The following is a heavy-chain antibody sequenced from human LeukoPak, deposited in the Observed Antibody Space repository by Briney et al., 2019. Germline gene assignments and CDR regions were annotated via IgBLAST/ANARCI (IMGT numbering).Heavy chain of an antibody. D-gene: IGHD4-17*01. J-gene: IGHJ4*02. CDR3: ARVGYGDYEVFDY. CDR1: GFTFSSYS. V-gene: IGHV3-48*01. CDR2: ISSSSSTI. Sequence: GGSLRLSCAASGFTFSSYSMNWVRQAPGKGLEWVSYISSSSSTIYYADSVKGRFTISRDNAKNSLYLQMNSLRAEDTAVYYCARVGYGDYEVFDYWGQGILVTVSS.